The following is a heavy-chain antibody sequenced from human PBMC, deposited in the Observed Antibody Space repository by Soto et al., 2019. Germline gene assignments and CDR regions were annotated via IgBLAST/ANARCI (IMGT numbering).Heavy chain of an antibody. V-gene: IGHV3-23*01. J-gene: IGHJ4*02. Sequence: EVQLLESGGGLVQPGGSLRLSCAASGFMFNSYAMSWVRQAPGKGLEWVSALSSSGADTHYADAVKGRFTISRDNSRNTLYVQMNSLRAEDTAIYYCAKVTGRDCYTPCFEFWGQGVLVTVSS. CDR2: LSSSGADT. CDR3: AKVTGRDCYTPCFEF. CDR1: GFMFNSYA. D-gene: IGHD2-21*02.